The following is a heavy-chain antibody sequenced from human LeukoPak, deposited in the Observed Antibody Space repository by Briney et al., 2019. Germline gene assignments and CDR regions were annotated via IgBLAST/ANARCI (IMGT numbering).Heavy chain of an antibody. Sequence: GESLQISCPGSGYNFASYWIGWVRPMPGKGLEWMGIIYPGDSDTRYSPSFQGQVTISADKSISTAYLQWTSLKASDTAMYYCARRVSDDSSAIIAPFDYWGQGTLVTVSS. CDR2: IYPGDSDT. J-gene: IGHJ4*02. V-gene: IGHV5-51*01. CDR1: GYNFASYW. D-gene: IGHD3-22*01. CDR3: ARRVSDDSSAIIAPFDY.